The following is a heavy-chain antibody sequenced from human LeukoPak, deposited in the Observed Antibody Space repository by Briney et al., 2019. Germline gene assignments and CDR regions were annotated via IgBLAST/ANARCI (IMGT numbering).Heavy chain of an antibody. CDR2: IYYSGST. V-gene: IGHV4-59*01. D-gene: IGHD3-10*01. CDR3: ASNYYGSGIYGMDV. CDR1: GGSISSYY. Sequence: SETLSLTCTVSGGSISSYYWSWIRQPPGKGLEWIGYIYYSGSTNYNPSLKSRVTISVDTSKNQFSLKLSSVTAADTAVYYCASNYYGSGIYGMDVWGQGTTVTVSS. J-gene: IGHJ6*02.